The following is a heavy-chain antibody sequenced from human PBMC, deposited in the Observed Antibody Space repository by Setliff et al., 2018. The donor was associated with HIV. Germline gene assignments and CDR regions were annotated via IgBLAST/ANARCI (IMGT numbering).Heavy chain of an antibody. D-gene: IGHD6-13*01. J-gene: IGHJ4*02. CDR2: IIPIVGIP. CDR3: ARSTDSSSFDY. V-gene: IGHV1-69*10. CDR1: GGTFSRYA. Sequence: GASVKVSCKASGGTFSRYAIAWVRQAPGQGLEWMGGIIPIVGIPNYAQKFQGRASITADKSAITAYMELSSLRSEDTAVYYCARSTDSSSFDYWGQGTLVTVSS.